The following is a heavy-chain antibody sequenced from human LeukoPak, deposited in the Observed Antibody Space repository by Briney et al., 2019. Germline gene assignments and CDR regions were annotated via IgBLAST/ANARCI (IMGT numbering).Heavy chain of an antibody. CDR1: GYTFTSYG. D-gene: IGHD5-24*01. J-gene: IGHJ6*03. CDR2: ISAYNGNT. Sequence: GASVKVSCEASGYTFTSYGISWVRQAPGQGLEWMGWISAYNGNTNYAQKLQGRVTMTTDTSTSTAYMELRSLRSDDTAVYYCARMGGRWLQLSYYYMDVWGKGTTVTVSS. V-gene: IGHV1-18*01. CDR3: ARMGGRWLQLSYYYMDV.